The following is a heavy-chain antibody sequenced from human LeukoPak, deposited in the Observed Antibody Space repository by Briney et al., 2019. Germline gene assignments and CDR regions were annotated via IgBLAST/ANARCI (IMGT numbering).Heavy chain of an antibody. Sequence: PSETLSLTCTVSGGSISSYYWSWIRQPPGKGLEWIGYIYYSGSTNYNPSLKSRVTISVDTSKNQFSLKLSSVTAADTAVYYCARVGEYSSSWNYYYGMDVWGQGTTVTVSS. D-gene: IGHD6-13*01. CDR3: ARVGEYSSSWNYYYGMDV. CDR1: GGSISSYY. CDR2: IYYSGST. V-gene: IGHV4-59*01. J-gene: IGHJ6*02.